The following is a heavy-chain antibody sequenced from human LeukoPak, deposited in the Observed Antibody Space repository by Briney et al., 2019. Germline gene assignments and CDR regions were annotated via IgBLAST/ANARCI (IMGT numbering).Heavy chain of an antibody. CDR1: GFTFSGHY. CDR3: VREGNELLSKNFDY. V-gene: IGHV1-2*02. Sequence: GASVKVSCKASGFTFSGHYIHWVRQAPGQGLEWMGYINPHSGGTSSPQKSQGRVTMTTDTSISAVYMELSSLTSDDTAMYYCVREGNELLSKNFDYWGQGSLVTVSS. CDR2: INPHSGGT. D-gene: IGHD2-21*02. J-gene: IGHJ4*02.